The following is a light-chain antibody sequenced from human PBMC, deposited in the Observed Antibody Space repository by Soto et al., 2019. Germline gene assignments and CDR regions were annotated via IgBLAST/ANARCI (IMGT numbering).Light chain of an antibody. J-gene: IGKJ3*01. V-gene: IGKV3-11*01. CDR1: QSVSTY. Sequence: EIVLTQSPATLSFSPGERATLSCRASQSVSTYLAWYQQRPGQAHRLLIYDASNRATGIPARFSGSGSGTDFTLTISSLEPEDFAVYYCQQRSNWPLTFGPGTKVDIK. CDR3: QQRSNWPLT. CDR2: DAS.